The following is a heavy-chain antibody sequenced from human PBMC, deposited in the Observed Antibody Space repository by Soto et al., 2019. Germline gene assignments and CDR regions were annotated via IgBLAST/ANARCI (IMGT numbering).Heavy chain of an antibody. V-gene: IGHV1-2*02. D-gene: IGHD2-8*01. CDR1: GYTFTGYY. CDR2: IDPNSGGT. CDR3: AKDNLYHYYYYGMDV. J-gene: IGHJ6*02. Sequence: ASVKVSCKASGYTFTGYYLHWVRQAPGQGLEWMGWIDPNSGGTNYARKFQGRVTMTRDTSISTAYMELTSLTPEDTALYYCAKDNLYHYYYYGMDVWGQGTTVTVSS.